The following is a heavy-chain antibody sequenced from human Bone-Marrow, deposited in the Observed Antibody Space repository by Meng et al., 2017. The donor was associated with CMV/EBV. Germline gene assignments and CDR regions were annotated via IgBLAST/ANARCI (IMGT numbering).Heavy chain of an antibody. CDR3: ATDRIGVVPAAIPFSRSAHYYYYGMDV. D-gene: IGHD2-2*01. J-gene: IGHJ6*02. CDR2: IHHSGST. V-gene: IGHV4-34*01. CDR1: GGSFSGYY. Sequence: SDTLSLTCAVYGGSFSGYYWSWIRQPPGKGLEWIGEIHHSGSTNYNPSLKSRVTISVDTSKNQFSLKLSSVTAAATAVYYCATDRIGVVPAAIPFSRSAHYYYYGMDVWGQGTTVTVSS.